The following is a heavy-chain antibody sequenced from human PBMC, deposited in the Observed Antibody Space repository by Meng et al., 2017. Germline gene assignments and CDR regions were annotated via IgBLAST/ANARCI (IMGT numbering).Heavy chain of an antibody. CDR3: ARDGGNYDFDY. D-gene: IGHD1-7*01. CDR1: GYTFIEAY. CDR2: IITSSGEA. Sequence: GQSVQGEDEVRKRGAWVKPSCRAYGYTFIEAYVHWVRQAAGQGIEWMGRIITSSGEANYAKKFMSRVNLTWDTSISTAYMELSSLRSDYKAIYYCARDGGNYDFDYWGQGTLVTVSS. V-gene: IGHV1-2*06. J-gene: IGHJ4*02.